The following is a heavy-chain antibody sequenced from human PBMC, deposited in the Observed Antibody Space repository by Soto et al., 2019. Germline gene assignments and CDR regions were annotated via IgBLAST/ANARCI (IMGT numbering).Heavy chain of an antibody. J-gene: IGHJ4*02. Sequence: GASVKVSCKASGYTLSNYGINWVRQAPGQGLEWMGWISAYNGNTNYAQKVQGRVTMTTDISTNTAYMELRSLNSDDTAVYYCARGGSNSWYLAYFDLWGQGTLVTV. V-gene: IGHV1-18*01. D-gene: IGHD6-13*01. CDR2: ISAYNGNT. CDR3: ARGGSNSWYLAYFDL. CDR1: GYTLSNYG.